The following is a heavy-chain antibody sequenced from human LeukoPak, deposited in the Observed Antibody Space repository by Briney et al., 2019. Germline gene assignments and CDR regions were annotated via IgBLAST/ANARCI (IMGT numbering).Heavy chain of an antibody. V-gene: IGHV3-23*01. CDR2: ISGSGGST. D-gene: IGHD3-16*02. Sequence: GGSLRLSCAASGITFSSYAMSWVRQAPGKGLEWVSAISGSGGSTYYADSVKGRFTISRDNSKNTLYLQMNSLRAEDTAVYYCAKDYVWGSYRPQAFNIWGQGTMVTVSS. J-gene: IGHJ3*02. CDR3: AKDYVWGSYRPQAFNI. CDR1: GITFSSYA.